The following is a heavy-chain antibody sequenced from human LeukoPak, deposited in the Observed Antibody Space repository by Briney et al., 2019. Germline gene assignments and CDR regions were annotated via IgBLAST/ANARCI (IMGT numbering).Heavy chain of an antibody. CDR3: VKEADSGAYRTSDY. V-gene: IGHV3-30*18. D-gene: IGHD6-19*01. Sequence: GRSLRLSRAASGFTFSSCGMHWVRQAPGKGLEWLAVFSYDGINKHYTDSVKGRFTISRDNSKNTLSLQMNSLRAEDTGVYYCVKEADSGAYRTSDYWGQGTLVTVSS. J-gene: IGHJ4*02. CDR1: GFTFSSCG. CDR2: FSYDGINK.